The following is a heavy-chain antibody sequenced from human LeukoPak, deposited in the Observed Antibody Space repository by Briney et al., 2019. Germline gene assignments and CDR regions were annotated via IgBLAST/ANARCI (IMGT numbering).Heavy chain of an antibody. CDR2: IYYSGST. CDR3: ARPSPGPYGSVRGYLDL. CDR1: GGSISSSSYY. Sequence: PSETLSLTCTVSGGSISSSSYYWGWIRQPPGKGLEWIGSIYYSGSTYYNPSLKSRVTISVDTSKNQFSLKLSSVTAADTAVYYCARPSPGPYGSVRGYLDLWGRGTLVTVSS. D-gene: IGHD3-10*01. V-gene: IGHV4-39*07. J-gene: IGHJ2*01.